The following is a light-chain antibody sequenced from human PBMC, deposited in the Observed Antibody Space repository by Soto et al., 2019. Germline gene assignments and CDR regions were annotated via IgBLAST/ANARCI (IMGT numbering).Light chain of an antibody. CDR1: QSVRSSY. Sequence: EIVLTQSPGTLSLSPGERVTLSCRASQSVRSSYLAWYQQKPGQPPRLLIYGASTRATGIPDRFSGSGSGTDFTFTISRLEPEDFAVYSCQQYGSTPYTFGQGTKMEIK. CDR3: QQYGSTPYT. J-gene: IGKJ2*01. V-gene: IGKV3-20*01. CDR2: GAS.